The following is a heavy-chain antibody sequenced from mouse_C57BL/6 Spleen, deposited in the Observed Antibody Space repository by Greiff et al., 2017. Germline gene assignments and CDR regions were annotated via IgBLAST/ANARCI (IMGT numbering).Heavy chain of an antibody. D-gene: IGHD2-2*01. J-gene: IGHJ4*01. Sequence: VQLQQSGAELVRPGASVKLSCKASGYTFTDYYINWVKQRPGQGLEWIARIYPGSGNTYYNEKFKGKATLTAEKSSSTAYMQLSSLTSEDSAVYFCARAGVTTRAMDYWGQGTSVTVSS. CDR1: GYTFTDYY. V-gene: IGHV1-76*01. CDR2: IYPGSGNT. CDR3: ARAGVTTRAMDY.